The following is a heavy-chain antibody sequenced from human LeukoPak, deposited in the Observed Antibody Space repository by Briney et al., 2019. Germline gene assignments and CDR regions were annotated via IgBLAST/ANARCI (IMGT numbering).Heavy chain of an antibody. J-gene: IGHJ4*02. D-gene: IGHD2-21*01. CDR2: VNPSGGST. CDR1: GYTFTSYY. CDR3: ARDRNIVVVKTLYYFDY. Sequence: ASVKVSCKASGYTFTSYYMHWVRQAPGQGLKWMGIVNPSGGSTSYAQKFQGRVTMTRDTSTSTVYMELSSLRSEDTAMYYCARDRNIVVVKTLYYFDYWGQGTLVTVSS. V-gene: IGHV1-46*01.